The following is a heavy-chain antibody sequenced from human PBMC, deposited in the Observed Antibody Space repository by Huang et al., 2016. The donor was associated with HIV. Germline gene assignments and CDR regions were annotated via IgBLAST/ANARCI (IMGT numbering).Heavy chain of an antibody. D-gene: IGHD3-9*01. J-gene: IGHJ4*02. CDR1: EYTLTELS. V-gene: IGHV1-24*01. CDR2: FETESGET. CDR3: ATGFDVFFDF. Sequence: QVQLVQSRAEVKKPGASVKVSCKVSEYTLTELSIPWVRQPPGKGLEWMGGFETESGETIYAQKFQGRVTMTEDTSTETAFMELSGLRPEDTAVYYCATGFDVFFDFWGQGTLVTVSS.